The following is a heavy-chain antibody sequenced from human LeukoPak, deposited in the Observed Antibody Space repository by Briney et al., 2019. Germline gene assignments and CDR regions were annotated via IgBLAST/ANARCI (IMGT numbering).Heavy chain of an antibody. D-gene: IGHD3-22*01. V-gene: IGHV3-23*01. CDR2: ISGSGGST. CDR3: ANSLSLYYYDRSGLFDY. CDR1: GFTFDDYA. J-gene: IGHJ4*02. Sequence: GGSLRLSCAASGFTFDDYAMHWVRQAPGKGLEWVSAISGSGGSTYYADSVKGRFTISRDNSKNTLYLQMNSLRAEDTAVYYCANSLSLYYYDRSGLFDYWGQGTLVTVSS.